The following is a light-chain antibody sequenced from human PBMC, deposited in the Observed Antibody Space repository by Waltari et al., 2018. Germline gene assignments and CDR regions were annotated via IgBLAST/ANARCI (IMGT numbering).Light chain of an antibody. CDR1: QGISSRY. CDR2: DAS. V-gene: IGKV3-20*01. CDR3: QQYHISPQT. Sequence: EIVLTQSPGTLSLSPGERATLSCRASQGISSRYVAWYQQKPGQAPRLLIYDASSRATGIPGRFSGSGSVTDFTLTISRLEPEDFAVYYCQQYHISPQTFGQGTKVEIK. J-gene: IGKJ1*01.